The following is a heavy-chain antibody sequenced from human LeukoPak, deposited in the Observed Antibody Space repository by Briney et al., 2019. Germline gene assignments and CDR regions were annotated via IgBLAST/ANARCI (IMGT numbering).Heavy chain of an antibody. J-gene: IGHJ4*02. CDR3: AKGQQFETRLDH. D-gene: IGHD6-6*01. V-gene: IGHV3-23*01. CDR1: GFTFSNFA. Sequence: GGSLRLSCAASGFTFSNFAMTWVRQAPGKGPEWVSGISGYGTFYADSVKGRFTISRDNSKNTLYLQMNSLRAEDTAVYYCAKGQQFETRLDHWGQGTLVTVSS. CDR2: ISGYGT.